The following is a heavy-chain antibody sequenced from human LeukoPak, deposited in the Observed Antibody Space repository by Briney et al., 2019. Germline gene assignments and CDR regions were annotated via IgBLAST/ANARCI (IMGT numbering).Heavy chain of an antibody. V-gene: IGHV3-74*01. CDR1: GFTFSNYW. J-gene: IGHJ4*02. D-gene: IGHD4-23*01. CDR3: VKEGGALRWFLDY. CDR2: INSDVTIT. Sequence: GGSLRLSCAASGFTFSNYWMHWVRQAPGKGLVWVARINSDVTITRYADSVKGRFTISRDNAKNTLYLQMNSLRAEDTAVYYCVKEGGALRWFLDYWGQGPLVTVSS.